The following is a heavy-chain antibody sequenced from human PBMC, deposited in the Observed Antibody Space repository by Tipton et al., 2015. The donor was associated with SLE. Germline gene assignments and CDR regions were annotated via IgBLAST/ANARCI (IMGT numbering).Heavy chain of an antibody. CDR1: GYSVSSGSY. CDR3: ATSFIYSDWGAFHI. Sequence: TLSLTCAVSGYSVSSGSYWGWIRQPSGKGLEWIGSMYNSGNTFYNPSLKSRVTISLDMSKNQFSLKLSSVTAADTAVYYCATSFIYSDWGAFHIWGQGTMVTVSS. CDR2: MYNSGNT. V-gene: IGHV4-38-2*01. J-gene: IGHJ3*02. D-gene: IGHD4-11*01.